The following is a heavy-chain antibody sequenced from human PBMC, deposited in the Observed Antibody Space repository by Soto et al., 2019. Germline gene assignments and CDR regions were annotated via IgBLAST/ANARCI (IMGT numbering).Heavy chain of an antibody. V-gene: IGHV3-23*01. D-gene: IGHD2-15*01. CDR3: AKEVLYCSGGSCYSSFDY. CDR1: GFTFSSYA. CDR2: ISGSGGST. J-gene: IGHJ4*02. Sequence: GGSLRLSCAASGFTFSSYAMSWVRQAPGKGLEWVSAISGSGGSTYYADSVKGRFTISRDNSKNTLYLQMNSLRAEDTAVYYCAKEVLYCSGGSCYSSFDYWGQGTLVTVSS.